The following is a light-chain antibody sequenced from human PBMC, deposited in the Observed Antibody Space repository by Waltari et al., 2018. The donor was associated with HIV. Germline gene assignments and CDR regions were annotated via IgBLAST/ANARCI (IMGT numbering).Light chain of an antibody. J-gene: IGLJ2*01. V-gene: IGLV2-8*01. CDR3: SSYAGSNNFGV. CDR2: EVS. CDR1: SSDVGGYNY. Sequence: QSALTQPPSASGSPGQSVTISCTGTSSDVGGYNYVSWYQQHPGKAPKLMIYEVSKRPSGVPYRFSGSKSGNTASPTVSGLQAEDEADYYCSSYAGSNNFGVFGGGTKLTVL.